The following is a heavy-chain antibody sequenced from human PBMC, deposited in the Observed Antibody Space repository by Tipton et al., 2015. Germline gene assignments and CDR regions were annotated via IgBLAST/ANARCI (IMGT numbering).Heavy chain of an antibody. CDR3: ARLGLDTSWWVDY. V-gene: IGHV5-51*01. CDR2: IYPGDSDT. J-gene: IGHJ4*02. D-gene: IGHD2-8*02. Sequence: VQLVQSGAEVKKPGESLKISCKGSGFSFTSFWIAWVRQMPGKGLEWMGIIYPGDSDTTYSPSFQGQVTISADKSISTAYLQWNSLKASDTAMYYCARLGLDTSWWVDYWGQGTLVTVSS. CDR1: GFSFTSFW.